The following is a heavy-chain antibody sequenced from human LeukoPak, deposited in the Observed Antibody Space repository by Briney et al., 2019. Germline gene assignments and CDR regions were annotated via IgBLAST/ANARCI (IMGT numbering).Heavy chain of an antibody. CDR2: IYHTGST. J-gene: IGHJ4*02. V-gene: IGHV4-59*02. CDR1: GGSVSDYY. D-gene: IGHD7-27*01. CDR3: ASRKLGNDY. Sequence: PSETLSLTCTISGGSVSDYYWSWIRQSPGKGLEWIGYIYHTGSTSYSPSLKSRVTISADTSQNQFSLKLSSVIAADTAVYYCASRKLGNDYWGQGTLVTVSS.